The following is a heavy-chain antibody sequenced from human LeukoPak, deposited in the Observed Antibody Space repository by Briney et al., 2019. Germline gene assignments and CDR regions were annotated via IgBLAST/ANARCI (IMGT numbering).Heavy chain of an antibody. CDR1: GFTFSSYA. CDR2: ISGIGGST. J-gene: IGHJ6*02. Sequence: GGSLRLSCAASGFTFSSYAMSWVRQAPGKGLEWVSAISGIGGSTYYADSVKGRFTISRDNSKNTLYLQMNSLRGEDPAVFYCAERSSPHRWYFYYGMDVWGQGTTVTVSS. D-gene: IGHD1-26*01. CDR3: AERSSPHRWYFYYGMDV. V-gene: IGHV3-23*01.